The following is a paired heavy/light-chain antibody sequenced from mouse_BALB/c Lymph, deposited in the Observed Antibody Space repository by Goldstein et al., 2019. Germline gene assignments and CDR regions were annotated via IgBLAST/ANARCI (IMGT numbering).Light chain of an antibody. Sequence: DVQITQSPSYLAASPGETITINCRASKSISKYLAWYQEKPGKTNKLLIYSGSTLQSGIPSRFSGSGSGTDFTLTISSLEPEDFAMYYCQQHNEYPWTFGGGTKLEIK. V-gene: IGKV16-104*01. J-gene: IGKJ1*01. CDR1: KSISKY. CDR2: SGS. CDR3: QQHNEYPWT.
Heavy chain of an antibody. V-gene: IGHV1-26*01. CDR1: GYSFTGYY. CDR3: ARSGGNPYYAMDY. CDR2: INPYNGAT. Sequence: EVQLQQSGPELVKPGASVKISCKASGYSFTGYYMHWVKQSHVKSLEWIGRINPYNGATSYNQNFKDKASLTVDKSSSTAYMELHSLTSEDSAVYYCARSGGNPYYAMDYWGQGTSVTVSS. D-gene: IGHD2-1*01. J-gene: IGHJ4*01.